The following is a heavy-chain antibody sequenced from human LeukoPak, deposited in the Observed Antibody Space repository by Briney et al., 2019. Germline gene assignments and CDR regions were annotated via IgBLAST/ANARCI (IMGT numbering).Heavy chain of an antibody. J-gene: IGHJ6*02. D-gene: IGHD6-19*01. Sequence: GGSLRLSCAASGFTFSSYSMNWVRQAPGKGLEWVSYISSGSSTIYYADSVKGRFTISRDNAKNSLYLQMNSLRAEDTAVYYCARDQDSSGWYGYYYYYGMDVWGQGTTVTVSS. V-gene: IGHV3-48*01. CDR2: ISSGSSTI. CDR3: ARDQDSSGWYGYYYYYGMDV. CDR1: GFTFSSYS.